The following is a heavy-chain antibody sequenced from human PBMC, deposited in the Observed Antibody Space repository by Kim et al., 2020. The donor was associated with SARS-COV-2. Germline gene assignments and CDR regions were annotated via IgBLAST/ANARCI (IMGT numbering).Heavy chain of an antibody. Sequence: SVKVSCKASGGTFSSYAISWVRQAPGQGLEWMGRIIPILGIANYAQKFQGRVTITADKSTSTAYMELSSLRSEDTAVYYCARSPIQQTDITGTIRGNWFDPWGQGTLVTVSS. J-gene: IGHJ5*02. V-gene: IGHV1-69*04. CDR1: GGTFSSYA. D-gene: IGHD1-20*01. CDR2: IIPILGIA. CDR3: ARSPIQQTDITGTIRGNWFDP.